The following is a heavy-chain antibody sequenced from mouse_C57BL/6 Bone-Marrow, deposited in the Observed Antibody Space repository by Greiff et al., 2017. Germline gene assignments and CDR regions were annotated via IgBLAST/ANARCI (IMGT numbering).Heavy chain of an antibody. CDR1: GYTFTSYW. CDR2: IDPSDSYT. D-gene: IGHD3-3*01. J-gene: IGHJ2*01. V-gene: IGHV1-59*01. CDR3: ASGDL. Sequence: QVQLQQPGAELVRPGTSVKLSCKASGYTFTSYWMHWVKQRPGQGLEWIGVIDPSDSYTNYNQKFQGKATLTVDTSSSPAYMQLSSLTSEDSAVYYCASGDLWGQGTTLTVSS.